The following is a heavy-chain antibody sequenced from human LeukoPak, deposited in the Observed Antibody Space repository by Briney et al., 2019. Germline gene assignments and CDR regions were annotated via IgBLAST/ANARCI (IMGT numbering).Heavy chain of an antibody. CDR2: ISWNSGSI. CDR1: GFTFDDYA. J-gene: IGHJ4*02. V-gene: IGHV3-9*03. D-gene: IGHD4/OR15-4a*01. CDR3: ARVHGAYPFDY. Sequence: GGSLRLSCAASGFTFDDYAMHWVRQAPGKGLEWVSGISWNSGSIGYADSVKGRFTISRDNAKNSLYLQMNSLRAEDMAVYYCARVHGAYPFDYWGQGTLVTVSS.